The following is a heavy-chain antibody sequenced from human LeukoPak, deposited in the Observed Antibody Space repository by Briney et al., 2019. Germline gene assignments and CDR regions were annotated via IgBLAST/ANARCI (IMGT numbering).Heavy chain of an antibody. V-gene: IGHV4-4*09. J-gene: IGHJ3*02. CDR3: AISVMGARDAFDI. Sequence: SETLSLTCTVSGGSISGYYWSWIRQPPGKGLEWIGYIYTSGSTNYNPSLKSRVTISVDTSKNQFSLKLSSVTAADTAVYYCAISVMGARDAFDIWGQGTMVTVSS. CDR1: GGSISGYY. D-gene: IGHD1-26*01. CDR2: IYTSGST.